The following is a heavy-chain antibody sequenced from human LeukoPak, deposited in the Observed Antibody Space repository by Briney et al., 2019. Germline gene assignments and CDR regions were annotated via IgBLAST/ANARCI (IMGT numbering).Heavy chain of an antibody. V-gene: IGHV4-59*08. CDR3: ARQRGPFYYYGMDV. J-gene: IGHJ6*02. CDR1: GGSISSYY. CDR2: IYYSGST. Sequence: SETLSLTCTVSGGSISSYYWSWIRQPPGKGLEWIGYIYYSGSTNYNPSLKSRVTISVDTSKNQFSLKLSSVAAADTAVYYCARQRGPFYYYGMDVWGQGTTVTVSS. D-gene: IGHD3-16*01.